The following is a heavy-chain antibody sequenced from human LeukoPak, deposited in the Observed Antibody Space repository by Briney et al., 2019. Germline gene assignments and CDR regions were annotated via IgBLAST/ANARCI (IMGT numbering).Heavy chain of an antibody. CDR2: ISGTSSYR. Sequence: GGFLRLSCAASGFTFSRYTMNWVRQVPGKGLEWVSSISGTSSYRYYAESVKGRFSISRDDATNSVYLQMNSLRVEDTAVYYCARVGADYDILTGYPAYYFDYWGQGTLVTVSS. CDR1: GFTFSRYT. CDR3: ARVGADYDILTGYPAYYFDY. D-gene: IGHD3-9*01. J-gene: IGHJ4*02. V-gene: IGHV3-21*01.